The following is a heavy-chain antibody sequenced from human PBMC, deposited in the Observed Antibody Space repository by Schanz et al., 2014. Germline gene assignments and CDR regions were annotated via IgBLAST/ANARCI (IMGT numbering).Heavy chain of an antibody. D-gene: IGHD2-21*02. Sequence: VQLVESGGGLVQPGGSLRLSCSASGFTFSIHAMHWVRQAPGKGLEYVSAISHDGYSTYYADSVKGRFTISRDNSKNTLYLQMNSLRAEDTAVYFCAKDLGVDCGDGCFNWYFDLWGRGTLVTVSS. CDR3: AKDLGVDCGDGCFNWYFDL. CDR2: ISHDGYST. V-gene: IGHV3-64*04. J-gene: IGHJ2*01. CDR1: GFTFSIHA.